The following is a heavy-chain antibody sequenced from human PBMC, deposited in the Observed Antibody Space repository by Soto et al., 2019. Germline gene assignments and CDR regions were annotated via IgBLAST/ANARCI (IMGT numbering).Heavy chain of an antibody. Sequence: EVQLLESGGGLVQPGGSLRLSCAASGFTFSSYAMSWVRQAPGKGLEWVSAISGSGGSTYYADSVKGRFTISRDNSKSTLYLQMNSLRAEDTAVYYCARSDRGWFGPFDHWGQGTLVTVSS. V-gene: IGHV3-23*01. D-gene: IGHD3-16*01. CDR1: GFTFSSYA. CDR3: ARSDRGWFGPFDH. J-gene: IGHJ5*02. CDR2: ISGSGGST.